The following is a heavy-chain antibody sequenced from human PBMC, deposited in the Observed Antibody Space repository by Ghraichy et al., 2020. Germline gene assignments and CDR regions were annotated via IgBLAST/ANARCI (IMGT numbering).Heavy chain of an antibody. Sequence: GGSLRLSCAASGFAFSSHAMSWVRQAPGKGPEWVSAISGSGGSTYYADSVKGRFTISRDNSKNTLFLQMNSLRAEDSAVYSCANEIGVPGTLSYWGQGTLVTVSS. CDR2: ISGSGGST. D-gene: IGHD6-19*01. CDR1: GFAFSSHA. V-gene: IGHV3-23*01. CDR3: ANEIGVPGTLSY. J-gene: IGHJ4*02.